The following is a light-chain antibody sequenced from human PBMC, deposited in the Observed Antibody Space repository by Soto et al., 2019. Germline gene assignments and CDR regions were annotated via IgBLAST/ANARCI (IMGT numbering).Light chain of an antibody. Sequence: DIQMTQSPSTLSASVGDRVTITCRASQSISSWLAWYQQKPGKAPKLLIYDASTLQSGVPSRFSGSGSGTDFTLTISSLQPEDFATYYCQHLDSYPITFGQGTRLEIK. CDR2: DAS. CDR1: QSISSW. J-gene: IGKJ5*01. CDR3: QHLDSYPIT. V-gene: IGKV1-5*01.